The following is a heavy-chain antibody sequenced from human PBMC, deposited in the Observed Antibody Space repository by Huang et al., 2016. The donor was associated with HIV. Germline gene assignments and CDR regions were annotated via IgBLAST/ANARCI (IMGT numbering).Heavy chain of an antibody. CDR1: GYTFIGNY. V-gene: IGHV1-2*02. CDR3: ARDYEDGYNTFDY. J-gene: IGHJ4*02. D-gene: IGHD5-12*01. Sequence: QVQLVQSGAEVKKPGASVKVSCKASGYTFIGNYINWVRQAPGQGLEGRGWINPNSGGTNYAQKFQGRVTMTRDTSINTAYMELNRLRSDDTAVYYCARDYEDGYNTFDYWGQGTLVTVSS. CDR2: INPNSGGT.